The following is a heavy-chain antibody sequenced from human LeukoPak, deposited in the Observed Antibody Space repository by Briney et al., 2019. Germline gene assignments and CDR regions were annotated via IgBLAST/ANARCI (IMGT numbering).Heavy chain of an antibody. V-gene: IGHV5-51*01. CDR3: ARYVVVVAAGFDYYYMDV. Sequence: VASVKVSCKASGFTFTDYYLHWVRQAPGQGLEWMGIIYPGDSDTRYSPSFQGQVTISADKSISTAYLQWSSLKASDTAMYYCARYVVVVAAGFDYYYMDVWGKGTTVTVSS. D-gene: IGHD2-15*01. CDR1: GFTFTDYY. J-gene: IGHJ6*03. CDR2: IYPGDSDT.